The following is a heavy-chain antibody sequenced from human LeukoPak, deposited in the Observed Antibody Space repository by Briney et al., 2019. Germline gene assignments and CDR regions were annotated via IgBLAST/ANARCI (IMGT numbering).Heavy chain of an antibody. Sequence: SQTLSLTCTVSGGSISSGSYYWSWIRRPAGKGLEWIGRIYTSGSTNYNPSLKSRVTISVDTSKNQFSLKLSSVTAADTAVYYCASLLRQHYYMDVWGKGTTVTVSS. D-gene: IGHD5-12*01. CDR3: ASLLRQHYYMDV. V-gene: IGHV4-61*02. CDR1: GGSISSGSYY. J-gene: IGHJ6*03. CDR2: IYTSGST.